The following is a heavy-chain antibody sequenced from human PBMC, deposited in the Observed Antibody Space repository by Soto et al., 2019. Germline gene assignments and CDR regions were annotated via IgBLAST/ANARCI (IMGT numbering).Heavy chain of an antibody. J-gene: IGHJ5*02. CDR2: IIPIFGTA. CDR3: ARANRRYCSGGSCYWFDP. Sequence: SVKVSCKASGGTFSSYAISWVRQAPGQGLEWMGGIIPIFGTANYAQKFQGRVTITADKSTSTAYMELSSLRSEDTAVYYCARANRRYCSGGSCYWFDPWGQGTLVTVSS. CDR1: GGTFSSYA. V-gene: IGHV1-69*06. D-gene: IGHD2-15*01.